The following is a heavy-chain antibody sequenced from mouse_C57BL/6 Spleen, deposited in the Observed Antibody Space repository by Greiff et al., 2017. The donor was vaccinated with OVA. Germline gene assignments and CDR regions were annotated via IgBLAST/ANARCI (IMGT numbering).Heavy chain of an antibody. J-gene: IGHJ1*03. Sequence: QVTLKVSGPGILQSSQTLSLSCSSSGFSLTTSGMGLSWIRPPPGKGLEWLANTYWDDDKRYNPFLKSRLTIAKDTSRNQVFLKITSVDTADTATDDCAGSGGGSSYVHWYFDVWGTGTTVTVSS. CDR3: AGSGGGSSYVHWYFDV. CDR2: TYWDDDK. D-gene: IGHD1-1*01. CDR1: GFSLTTSGMG. V-gene: IGHV8-12*01.